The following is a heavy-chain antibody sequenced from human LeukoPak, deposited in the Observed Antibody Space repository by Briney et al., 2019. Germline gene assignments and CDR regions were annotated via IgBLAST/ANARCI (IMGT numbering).Heavy chain of an antibody. CDR3: AKPISGGLAVTADWFHP. Sequence: GGSLRLSCTASGFAFSVYAMSWIRQPPGKGLEWVSTINANSGTTSYAASVRGRFTISRDNSKNTLYLPLNTLRADDTATYYCAKPISGGLAVTADWFHPWGQGTLVVVSS. V-gene: IGHV3-23*01. J-gene: IGHJ5*01. CDR2: INANSGTT. D-gene: IGHD6-19*01. CDR1: GFAFSVYA.